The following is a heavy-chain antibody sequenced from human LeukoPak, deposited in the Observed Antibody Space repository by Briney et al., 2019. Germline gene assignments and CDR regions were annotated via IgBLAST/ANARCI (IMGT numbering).Heavy chain of an antibody. V-gene: IGHV5-51*01. Sequence: GESLKISCKGFGYSFTSYWIAWVRQMPGKGLEWMGIIFPADSDAKYSPSFQGQVTISADKSNNTAYVQWSSLKASDTAIYYCARRGLYYFDYWGQGTLVTVSS. J-gene: IGHJ4*02. CDR1: GYSFTSYW. CDR2: IFPADSDA. D-gene: IGHD6-25*01. CDR3: ARRGLYYFDY.